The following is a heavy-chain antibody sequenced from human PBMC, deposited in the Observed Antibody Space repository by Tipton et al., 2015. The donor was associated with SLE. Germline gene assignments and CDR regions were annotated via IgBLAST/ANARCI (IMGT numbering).Heavy chain of an antibody. CDR3: AKDPTLVQGVIMGGEFDY. V-gene: IGHV3-9*01. D-gene: IGHD3-10*01. CDR1: GFTFDDYA. Sequence: SLRLSCAASGFTFDDYAMNWVRQAPGKGLEWVSGITWNGGTMFYADSVKGRFTISRDNAKNSLYLEMSSLRPEDTAVYYCAKDPTLVQGVIMGGEFDYWGQGTLVTVSS. J-gene: IGHJ4*02. CDR2: ITWNGGTM.